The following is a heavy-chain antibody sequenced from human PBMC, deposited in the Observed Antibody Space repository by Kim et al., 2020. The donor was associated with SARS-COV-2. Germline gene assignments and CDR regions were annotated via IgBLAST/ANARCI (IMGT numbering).Heavy chain of an antibody. CDR3: ARARFYYGSGSWFDP. V-gene: IGHV4-34*01. J-gene: IGHJ5*02. Sequence: PSLKSRVTISVDTSKNQFSLKLSSVTAADTAVYYCARARFYYGSGSWFDPWGQGTLVTVSS. D-gene: IGHD3-10*01.